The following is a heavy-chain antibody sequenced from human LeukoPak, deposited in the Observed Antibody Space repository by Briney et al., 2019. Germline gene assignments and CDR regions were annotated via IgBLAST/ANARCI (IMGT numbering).Heavy chain of an antibody. J-gene: IGHJ4*02. Sequence: GGSLKLSCAASGFTFSSYAMHWVRQAPGKGLEWVAVISYDGSNKYYADSVKGRFTISRDNSKNTLYLQMNSLRAEDTAVYYCARGEGVDSSSWYPIYFDYWGQGTLVTVSS. CDR2: ISYDGSNK. CDR1: GFTFSSYA. V-gene: IGHV3-30-3*01. D-gene: IGHD6-13*01. CDR3: ARGEGVDSSSWYPIYFDY.